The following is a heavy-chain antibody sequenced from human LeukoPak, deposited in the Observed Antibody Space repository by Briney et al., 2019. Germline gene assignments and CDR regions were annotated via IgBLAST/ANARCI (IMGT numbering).Heavy chain of an antibody. V-gene: IGHV4-30-2*01. J-gene: IGHJ4*02. Sequence: SETLSLTCTVSGGSISSGGYYWSWIRQPPGKGLEWIGYIYHSGSTYYNPSLKSRVTISVDRSKNQFSLKLSSVTAADTAVYYCAGGVVPAAIYFDYWGQGTLVTVSS. CDR2: IYHSGST. CDR3: AGGVVPAAIYFDY. D-gene: IGHD2-2*01. CDR1: GGSISSGGYY.